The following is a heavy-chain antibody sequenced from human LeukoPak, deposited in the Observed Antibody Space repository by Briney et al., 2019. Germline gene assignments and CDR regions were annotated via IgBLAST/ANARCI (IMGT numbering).Heavy chain of an antibody. CDR1: GYTFTSYG. CDR2: ISAYNGNT. CDR3: ARDITRIAVAGNWFDP. J-gene: IGHJ5*02. D-gene: IGHD6-19*01. Sequence: ASVKVSCKASGYTFTSYGISWVRQAPGQGLEWMGWISAYNGNTNYAQKLQGRVTMTTDTSTSTAYMELRSLRSDDTAVYYCARDITRIAVAGNWFDPWGQGTLVTVSS. V-gene: IGHV1-18*01.